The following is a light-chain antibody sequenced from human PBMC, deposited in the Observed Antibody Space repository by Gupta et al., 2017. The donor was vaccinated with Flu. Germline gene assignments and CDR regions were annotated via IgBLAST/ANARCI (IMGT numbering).Light chain of an antibody. Sequence: AIRMTQSPSSFSESTGDRVTITCRASQGISSYLAWYQQKPGKAPKLLIYAASTLQSGVPSRFSGSGSGTDFTLTISCLQSEDFATYYCQQYYSYPVTFGQGTKVEIK. CDR2: AAS. CDR1: QGISSY. J-gene: IGKJ1*01. CDR3: QQYYSYPVT. V-gene: IGKV1-8*01.